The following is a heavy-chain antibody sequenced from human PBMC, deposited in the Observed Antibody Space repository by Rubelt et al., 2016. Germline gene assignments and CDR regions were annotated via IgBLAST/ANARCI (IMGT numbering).Heavy chain of an antibody. CDR1: GGSFSNYY. CDR2: INKSGNT. D-gene: IGHD5-18*01. J-gene: IGHJ6*02. V-gene: IGHV4-34*01. Sequence: MRRQQWGAGLFRPSQTLSLTCGVYGGSFSNYYWTWIRQPPGKGLEWIGDINKSGNTDSNPSLKSRVTISVDTSKNQFSLKLSSVTAADTAVYYCAGYETAMVTGYYGMDVWGQGTTVTGSS. CDR3: AGYETAMVTGYYGMDV.